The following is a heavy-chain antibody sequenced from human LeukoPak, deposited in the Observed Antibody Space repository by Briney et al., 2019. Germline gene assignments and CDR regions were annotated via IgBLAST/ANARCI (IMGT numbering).Heavy chain of an antibody. CDR2: IGVAGDT. J-gene: IGHJ4*02. CDR3: ARGYYDSSGYYFDY. CDR1: GFTFSTYD. V-gene: IGHV3-13*01. Sequence: GGSLRLSCAASGFTFSTYDMHWVRQITGKGLEWVSAMEWVSAIGVAGDTYYPDSVKGRFTISRENAKNSLYLQMNSLRAGDTAVYYCARGYYDSSGYYFDYWGQGILVTVSS. D-gene: IGHD3-22*01.